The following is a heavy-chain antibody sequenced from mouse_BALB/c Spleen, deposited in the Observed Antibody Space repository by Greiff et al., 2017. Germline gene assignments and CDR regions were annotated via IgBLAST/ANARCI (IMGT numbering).Heavy chain of an antibody. CDR2: ISNGGGST. D-gene: IGHD2-3*01. CDR3: ARHEDGYYPFAY. CDR1: GFTFSSYT. V-gene: IGHV5-12-2*01. J-gene: IGHJ3*01. Sequence: EVMLVESGGGLVQPGGSLKLSCAASGFTFSSYTMSWVRQTPEKRPEWVAYISNGGGSTYYPDTVKGRFTISRDNAKNTLYLQMSSLKSEDTAMYYCARHEDGYYPFAYWGQGTLVTVSA.